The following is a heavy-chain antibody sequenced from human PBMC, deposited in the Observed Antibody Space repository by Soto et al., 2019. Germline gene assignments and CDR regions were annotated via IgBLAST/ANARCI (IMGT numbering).Heavy chain of an antibody. D-gene: IGHD5-12*01. Sequence: SETLSLTCAVYGGSFSGYYWSWIRQPPGKGLDWIGEINHGGSTNYNPSLKSRVTISIDTSKNQFSLKLSSVTAADTAVYYCASGGQTIIPKDWGQGTLVTVSS. CDR1: GGSFSGYY. V-gene: IGHV4-34*01. J-gene: IGHJ4*02. CDR3: ASGGQTIIPKD. CDR2: INHGGST.